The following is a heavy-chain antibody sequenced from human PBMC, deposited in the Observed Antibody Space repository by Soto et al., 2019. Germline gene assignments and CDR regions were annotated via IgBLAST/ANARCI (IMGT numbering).Heavy chain of an antibody. CDR1: GYTFTGYA. CDR2: INAGNGNT. V-gene: IGHV1-3*05. J-gene: IGHJ4*02. CDR3: ARAVAVPADFDY. D-gene: IGHD6-19*01. Sequence: QVQVVQSGAEEKKPGASVKVSRTASGYTFTGYAMHWVRQAPGQRLEWMGWINAGNGNTKYSQKFQGRVTITRDTSASTAYMELSSLRSEDTAVYYCARAVAVPADFDYWGQGTLVTVSS.